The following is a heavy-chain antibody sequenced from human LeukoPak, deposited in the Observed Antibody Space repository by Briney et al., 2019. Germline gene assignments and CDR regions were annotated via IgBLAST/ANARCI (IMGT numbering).Heavy chain of an antibody. V-gene: IGHV3-30-3*01. J-gene: IGHJ4*02. Sequence: GGSLRLSCAASGFTFSNYAMHWVRQAPGMGLEWVATISYDGSLKYYADSVKGRFTLSKDSSKSTLYLQMSNLRDEDTAIHYCARGGGRYCSGDSCHFVFDHWGQGALVTVSS. CDR2: ISYDGSLK. CDR1: GFTFSNYA. D-gene: IGHD2-15*01. CDR3: ARGGGRYCSGDSCHFVFDH.